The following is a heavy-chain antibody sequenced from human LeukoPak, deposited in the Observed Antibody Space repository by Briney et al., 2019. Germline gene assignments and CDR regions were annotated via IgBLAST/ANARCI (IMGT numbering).Heavy chain of an antibody. Sequence: PGGSLRLSCAASGFTFSSYSMTWVRQAPGKGLEWVSSISSSSSYIYYADSVKGRFTISRDNAKNSLYLQMNSLRAEDTAVYYCARGGITMIVVDYWGREPWSPSPQ. CDR3: ARGGITMIVVDY. CDR2: ISSSSSYI. CDR1: GFTFSSYS. V-gene: IGHV3-21*01. J-gene: IGHJ4*02. D-gene: IGHD3-22*01.